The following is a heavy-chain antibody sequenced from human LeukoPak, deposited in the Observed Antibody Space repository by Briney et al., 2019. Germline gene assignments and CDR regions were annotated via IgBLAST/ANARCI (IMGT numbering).Heavy chain of an antibody. V-gene: IGHV3-48*01. CDR3: AKGPSSNYGGPLAGLY. J-gene: IGHJ4*02. D-gene: IGHD4-11*01. CDR1: GFTFSSYS. CDR2: ISSSSSTI. Sequence: GGSLRLSCAASGFTFSSYSMNWVRQAPGKGLEWVSYISSSSSTIYYADSVKGRFTISRDNSKNTLYLQMNSLRAEDTAVYYCAKGPSSNYGGPLAGLYWGQGTLVTVSS.